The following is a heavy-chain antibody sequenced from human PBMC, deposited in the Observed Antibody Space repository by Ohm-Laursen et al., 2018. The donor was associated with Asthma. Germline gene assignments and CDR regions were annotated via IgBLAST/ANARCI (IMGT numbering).Heavy chain of an antibody. Sequence: SLRLSCAAPGFTFSSYAMHWVRQAPGKGLEWVAVISYDGSNKYYADSVKGRFTISRDNSLNTLYLQMNSLRVEDTAVYYCARDLTVQGVIDYWGQGTLVTVSS. V-gene: IGHV3-30-3*01. CDR1: GFTFSSYA. J-gene: IGHJ4*02. D-gene: IGHD3-10*01. CDR3: ARDLTVQGVIDY. CDR2: ISYDGSNK.